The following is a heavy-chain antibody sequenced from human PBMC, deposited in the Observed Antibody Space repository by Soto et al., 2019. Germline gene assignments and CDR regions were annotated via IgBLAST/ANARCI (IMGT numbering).Heavy chain of an antibody. CDR1: GFTFNNYV. CDR3: VSTSYSGVWSS. D-gene: IGHD2-21*01. CDR2: ISGSGGGT. Sequence: GGSLRLSCAASGFTFNNYVMAWVRQAPGKGLEWVSSISGSGGGTDYADAVKGRFTISRDNSKNTLYLQVNTLRVEDTAVYYCVSTSYSGVWSSWGQGSLVTVSS. J-gene: IGHJ4*02. V-gene: IGHV3-23*01.